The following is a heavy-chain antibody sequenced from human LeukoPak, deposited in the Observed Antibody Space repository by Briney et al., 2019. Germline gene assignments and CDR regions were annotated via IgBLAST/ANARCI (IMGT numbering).Heavy chain of an antibody. CDR3: AKGNSGYFADL. J-gene: IGHJ5*02. V-gene: IGHV3-23*01. Sequence: PGGSLRLSCSASGFIFNNYGLMWVRQAPGKGLKWVSAISNDGGGTTYADFVKGRFTISRDNSKNTLSLQMNSLRPEDTALYYCAKGNSGYFADLWGQGTVVAVSS. CDR1: GFIFNNYG. D-gene: IGHD3-22*01. CDR2: ISNDGGGT.